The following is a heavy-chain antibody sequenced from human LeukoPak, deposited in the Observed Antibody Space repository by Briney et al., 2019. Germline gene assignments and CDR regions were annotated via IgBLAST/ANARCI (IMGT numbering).Heavy chain of an antibody. CDR2: ISRTGTYI. D-gene: IGHD2-2*01. CDR3: ARDPSVVPAAVNLFDP. J-gene: IGHJ5*02. CDR1: GFTFSRYS. Sequence: GGPLRLSCAASGFTFSRYSMMWARQARGKGVEWVSSISRTGTYISYADSVNGPSTISRDNAKNSLYLQMNSLRAEDTAVYYCARDPSVVPAAVNLFDPWGQGTLVTVSS. V-gene: IGHV3-21*01.